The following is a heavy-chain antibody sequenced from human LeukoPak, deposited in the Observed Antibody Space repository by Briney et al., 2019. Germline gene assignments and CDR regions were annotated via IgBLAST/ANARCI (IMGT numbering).Heavy chain of an antibody. D-gene: IGHD6-19*01. CDR2: ITYDGSNK. CDR1: GFTFSAYG. J-gene: IGHJ4*02. CDR3: AKELTRPNRPVAGLNY. Sequence: GGPVRLSCAASGFTFSAYGMQWVRHAPRKGVEGGAIITYDGSNKYNPDSFKGRFTSSRDDSKNTLYLQMNSLRTEDTAVYYCAKELTRPNRPVAGLNYWGQGTLVPVTS. V-gene: IGHV3-30*18.